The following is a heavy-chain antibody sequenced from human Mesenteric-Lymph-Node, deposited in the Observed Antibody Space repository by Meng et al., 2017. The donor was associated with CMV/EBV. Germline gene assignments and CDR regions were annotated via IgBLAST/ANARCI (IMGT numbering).Heavy chain of an antibody. J-gene: IGHJ4*02. CDR2: ISSSSSYI. Sequence: GESLKISCAASGFTFSSYSMNWVRQAPGKGLEWVSSISSSSSYIYCADSVKGRFTISRDNAKNSLYLQMNSLSAEDTAVYYCARDSIASALDYWGQGVLVTVSS. D-gene: IGHD6-13*01. V-gene: IGHV3-21*01. CDR1: GFTFSSYS. CDR3: ARDSIASALDY.